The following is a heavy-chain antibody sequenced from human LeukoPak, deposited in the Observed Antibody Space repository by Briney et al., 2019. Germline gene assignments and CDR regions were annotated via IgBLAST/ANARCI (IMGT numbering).Heavy chain of an antibody. Sequence: PSETLSLTCTVSGEAINIGYQWGWIRQTPGKGLEWIGNIHHSGNIYYNPSLKSRVAISLDTSKNRFSLNLSSVTAADTAVYYCARASRNQLGAFDIWGQGTMVTASS. CDR2: IHHSGNI. J-gene: IGHJ3*02. D-gene: IGHD1-14*01. CDR1: GEAINIGYQ. CDR3: ARASRNQLGAFDI. V-gene: IGHV4-38-2*02.